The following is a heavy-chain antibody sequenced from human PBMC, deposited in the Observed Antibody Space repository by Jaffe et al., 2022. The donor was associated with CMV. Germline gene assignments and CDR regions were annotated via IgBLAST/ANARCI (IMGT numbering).Heavy chain of an antibody. CDR3: ARQTYYYGSGSTWYFDL. CDR1: GGSISSYY. V-gene: IGHV4-59*08. CDR2: IYYSGST. J-gene: IGHJ2*01. Sequence: QVQLQESGPGLVKPSETLSLTCTVSGGSISSYYWSWIRQPPGKGLEWIGYIYYSGSTNYNPSLKSRVTISVDTSKNQFSLKLSSVTAADTAVYYCARQTYYYGSGSTWYFDLWGRGTLVTVSS. D-gene: IGHD3-10*01.